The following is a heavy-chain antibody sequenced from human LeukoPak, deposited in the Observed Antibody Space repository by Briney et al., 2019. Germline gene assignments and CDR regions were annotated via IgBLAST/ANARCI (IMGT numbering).Heavy chain of an antibody. J-gene: IGHJ4*02. CDR2: INPNSGGT. CDR3: AGIDCSSTSCYYY. V-gene: IGHV1-2*02. Sequence: ASVKVSCKASGGTFSSYAISWVRQAPGQGLEWMGWINPNSGGTNYAQKFQGRVTMTRDTSISTAYMELSRLRSDDTAVYYCAGIDCSSTSCYYYWGQGTLVTVSS. CDR1: GGTFSSYA. D-gene: IGHD2-2*01.